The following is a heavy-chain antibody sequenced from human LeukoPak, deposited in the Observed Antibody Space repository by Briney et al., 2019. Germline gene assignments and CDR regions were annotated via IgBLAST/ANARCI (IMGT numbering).Heavy chain of an antibody. CDR1: GFTFGNYD. CDR3: AKAADYAFDI. CDR2: IRYDESNK. V-gene: IGHV3-30*02. J-gene: IGHJ3*02. Sequence: GGSLRLSCAASGFTFGNYDMHWVRQAPGKGLEWVAFIRYDESNKYYADSVKGRFTISRDNSKNTLYLQMNSLRAEDTAVYYCAKAADYAFDIWGQGTVVTVSS. D-gene: IGHD5-12*01.